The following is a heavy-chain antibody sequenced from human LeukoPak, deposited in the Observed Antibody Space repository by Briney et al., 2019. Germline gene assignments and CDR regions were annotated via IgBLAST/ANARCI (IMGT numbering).Heavy chain of an antibody. J-gene: IGHJ5*02. D-gene: IGHD3-16*01. CDR1: GFTFSRNW. V-gene: IGHV3-7*01. Sequence: GGSLRLSCVASGFTFSRNWMSWVRQAPGKGLEWVGNIQPDGSEQYPVDSVRGRFTISRDNARNSLFLQMNSLRVEDTAVYYCASQSFARFDPWGQGTLVTVSS. CDR2: IQPDGSEQ. CDR3: ASQSFARFDP.